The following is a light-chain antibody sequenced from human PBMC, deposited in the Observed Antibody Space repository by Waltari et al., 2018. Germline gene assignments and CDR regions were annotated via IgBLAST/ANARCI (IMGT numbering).Light chain of an antibody. CDR2: ATT. CDR1: GSNIGAGYD. V-gene: IGLV1-40*01. J-gene: IGLJ2*01. Sequence: QSVLTQPPSVSGAPEQGVTISCTGGGSNIGAGYDVHWYQQFPGTAPKLLIFATTKRPSGVSDRFAGSRSGAAASLAITGRQAEDEGYYYCQSFDTNLSVIFGGGTKLTVL. CDR3: QSFDTNLSVI.